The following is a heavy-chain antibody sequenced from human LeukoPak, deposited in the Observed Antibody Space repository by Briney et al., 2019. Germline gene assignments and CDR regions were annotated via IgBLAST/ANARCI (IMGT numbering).Heavy chain of an antibody. CDR3: ASLGYCSGGSCYSYKGLDP. J-gene: IGHJ5*02. CDR1: GFTFSSYS. D-gene: IGHD2-15*01. Sequence: GGSLRLSCAASGFTFSSYSMNWVRQAPGKGLEWVSSISSSSSYIYYADSVKGRFTISRDNAKNSLYLQMNSLRAEDTAVYYCASLGYCSGGSCYSYKGLDPWGQGTLVTVSS. V-gene: IGHV3-21*04. CDR2: ISSSSSYI.